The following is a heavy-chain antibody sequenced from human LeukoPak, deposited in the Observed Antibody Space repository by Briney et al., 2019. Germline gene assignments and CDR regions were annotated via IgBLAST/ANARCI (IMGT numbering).Heavy chain of an antibody. D-gene: IGHD3-10*01. Sequence: ASVKVSCKASGYTFTSYYMHWVRQAPGQGLEWMGIINPSGGSTSYAQKFQGRVTMTRDMSTSTVYMELSSLRSEDTAVYYCARPPLLYGSGMTLGYWGQGTLVTVSS. CDR2: INPSGGST. V-gene: IGHV1-46*01. J-gene: IGHJ4*02. CDR1: GYTFTSYY. CDR3: ARPPLLYGSGMTLGY.